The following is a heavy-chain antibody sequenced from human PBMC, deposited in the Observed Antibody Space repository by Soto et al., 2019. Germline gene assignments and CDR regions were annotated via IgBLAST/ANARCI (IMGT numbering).Heavy chain of an antibody. CDR1: GDTFTSNG. J-gene: IGHJ4*02. Sequence: QVQLVQSGAEVKKPGTSVKVSCEPSGDTFTSNGITWVRQAPGQGLEWMGWMNTNNGRTHYAQNFQGRVTMTTDTSTSTAYMEMRSLRSDDTAVYYCARDGNGDYGYWGQGTLVTVSS. V-gene: IGHV1-18*01. CDR3: ARDGNGDYGY. D-gene: IGHD4-17*01. CDR2: MNTNNGRT.